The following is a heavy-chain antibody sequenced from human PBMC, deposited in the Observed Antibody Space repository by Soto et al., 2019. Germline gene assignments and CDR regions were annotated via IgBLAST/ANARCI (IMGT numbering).Heavy chain of an antibody. CDR2: IYYNGST. CDR1: GGPITSRTYS. V-gene: IGHV4-39*07. D-gene: IGHD2-21*02. J-gene: IGHJ4*02. Sequence: PSETLSLTCAVSGGPITSRTYSWGWIRQPPGKTLEWIGYIYYNGSTYSNPSLKSRVTISIDTSKNQFSLNLSSVTAADTAVYYCARDLRLDSWGPGTLVTVSS. CDR3: ARDLRLDS.